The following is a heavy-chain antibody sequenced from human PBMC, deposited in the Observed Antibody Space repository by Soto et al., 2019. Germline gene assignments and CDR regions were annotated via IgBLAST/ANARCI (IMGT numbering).Heavy chain of an antibody. CDR1: GGTFSSYA. CDR3: ARESRYCSGGSCYFLPGIDY. J-gene: IGHJ4*02. CDR2: IIPIFGTA. V-gene: IGHV1-69*12. D-gene: IGHD2-15*01. Sequence: QVQLMQSGAEVKKPGSSVKVPCKASGGTFSSYAISWVRQAPGQGLEWMGGIIPIFGTANYAQKFQGRVTITADESTSTAYMELSSLRSEDTAVYYCARESRYCSGGSCYFLPGIDYWGQGTLVTVSS.